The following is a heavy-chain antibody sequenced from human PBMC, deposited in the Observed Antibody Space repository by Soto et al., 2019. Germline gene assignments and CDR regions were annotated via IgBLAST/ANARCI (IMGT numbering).Heavy chain of an antibody. CDR1: GGSISSSSFY. D-gene: IGHD3-9*01. Sequence: QLQLQESGPGLVKPSETLSLTCTVSGGSISSSSFYWGWIRQPPGKGLEWIGSVYYSGTTYYNPSLKSRVTISVDTSKNQFSLKLSSVTAADTAVYYCASTIRDGMDVWGQGTTVTVSS. CDR2: VYYSGTT. CDR3: ASTIRDGMDV. V-gene: IGHV4-39*01. J-gene: IGHJ6*02.